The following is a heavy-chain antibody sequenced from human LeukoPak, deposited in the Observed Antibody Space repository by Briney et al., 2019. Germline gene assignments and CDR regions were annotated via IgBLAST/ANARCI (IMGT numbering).Heavy chain of an antibody. J-gene: IGHJ5*02. CDR2: MYYSGST. D-gene: IGHD3-22*01. CDR1: GGSISSGDYY. V-gene: IGHV4-30-4*01. Sequence: SQTLSFTCTVSGGSISSGDYYWSWIRQPPGKGLEWIGYMYYSGSTYYNPSLKSRATISVDTSKNQFSLKLSSVTAADTGVYYCARPYYYDSRIDPWGQGTLVTVSS. CDR3: ARPYYYDSRIDP.